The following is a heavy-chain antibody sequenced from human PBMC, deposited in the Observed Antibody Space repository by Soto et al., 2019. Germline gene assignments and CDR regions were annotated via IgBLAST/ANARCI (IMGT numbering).Heavy chain of an antibody. J-gene: IGHJ6*03. Sequence: QVQLQESGPGLVKPSETLSLTCTVSGGSISSYYWSWIRQPPGKGLEWIGYIYYSGSTNYNPSLKSRVTISVDTSKNQFSLKLSSVTAADTAVYYCARVSTGSSPGLYYYYYMDVWGKGTTVTVSS. CDR3: ARVSTGSSPGLYYYYYMDV. CDR1: GGSISSYY. V-gene: IGHV4-59*01. CDR2: IYYSGST. D-gene: IGHD6-6*01.